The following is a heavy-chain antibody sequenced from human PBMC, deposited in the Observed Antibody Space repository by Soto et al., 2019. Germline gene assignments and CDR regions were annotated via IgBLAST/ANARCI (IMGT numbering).Heavy chain of an antibody. J-gene: IGHJ4*02. CDR3: AKAYPQVGSNYCDY. Sequence: PGGSLRLSCAASGFTFCIFALHWVRQAPGKGLEWVAVISYDGSNRYYADSVKGRFTISRDNSKNTMYLQMNSLRTEDTAVYYCAKAYPQVGSNYCDYWGQGTLVTVSS. CDR1: GFTFCIFA. CDR2: ISYDGSNR. V-gene: IGHV3-30-3*01. D-gene: IGHD1-26*01.